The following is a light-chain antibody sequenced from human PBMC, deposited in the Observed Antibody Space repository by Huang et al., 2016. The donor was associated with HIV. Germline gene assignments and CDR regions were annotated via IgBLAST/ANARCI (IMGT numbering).Light chain of an antibody. V-gene: IGKV2-28*01. CDR1: QRLLNQNGHNY. Sequence: DIVMTQSLLCLSVAPGEPTSISCTSSQRLLNQNGHNYVDWYLQKPGQSPHLLIYLASNRASGVPDRFSGSGAGKNFTLKIGGVESEDVGVYYCMQALQTPYTFGQGTKLEIK. J-gene: IGKJ2*01. CDR2: LAS. CDR3: MQALQTPYT.